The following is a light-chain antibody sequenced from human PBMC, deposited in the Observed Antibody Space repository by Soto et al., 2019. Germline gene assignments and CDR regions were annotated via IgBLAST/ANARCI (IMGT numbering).Light chain of an antibody. V-gene: IGKV1-39*01. CDR2: GAS. CDR1: QSISDY. J-gene: IGKJ3*01. CDR3: QQSYSSPVT. Sequence: DIQMTQSPSSLSASVGDRVAITCRATQSISDYLNWYQQKPGRALKLLIYGASNLQSDVPSRFSGSGSGTDFTLTISGVQPKDFGIYYCQQSYSSPVTFGPGTKVDVK.